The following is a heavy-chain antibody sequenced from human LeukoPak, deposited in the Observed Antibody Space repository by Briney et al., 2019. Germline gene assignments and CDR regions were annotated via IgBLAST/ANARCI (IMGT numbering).Heavy chain of an antibody. Sequence: GGSLRLSCAVSGFTFRSYDMGWVRQAPGKGLEWISSISRSGSHTYYADSVKGRFTISRDNSRNTLHLQMNSLRAEDTVVYYCAKSKRNTAMVYYFDYWGQGTLVTVSS. CDR3: AKSKRNTAMVYYFDY. CDR2: ISRSGSHT. CDR1: GFTFRSYD. V-gene: IGHV3-23*01. J-gene: IGHJ4*02. D-gene: IGHD5-18*01.